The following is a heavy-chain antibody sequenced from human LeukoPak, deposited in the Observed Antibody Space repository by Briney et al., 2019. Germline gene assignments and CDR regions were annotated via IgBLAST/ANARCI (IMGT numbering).Heavy chain of an antibody. V-gene: IGHV1-18*01. CDR1: GYTFTSYG. CDR2: ISAYNGNT. J-gene: IGHJ4*02. Sequence: GASVKVSCEASGYTFTSYGISWVRQAPGQGVGWMGWISAYNGNTNYAQKLQGRVNMTTDTSTSTAYMELRSLRSDDTAVYYCARAVAAAGTIGYWGQGTLVTVSS. CDR3: ARAVAAAGTIGY. D-gene: IGHD6-13*01.